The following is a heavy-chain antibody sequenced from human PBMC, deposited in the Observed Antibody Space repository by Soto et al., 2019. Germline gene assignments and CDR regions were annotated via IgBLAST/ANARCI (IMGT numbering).Heavy chain of an antibody. D-gene: IGHD3-9*01. CDR3: ARNRGGYDILTGYFPWFDP. V-gene: IGHV4-59*01. CDR1: GGSISSYY. J-gene: IGHJ5*02. CDR2: IYYSGST. Sequence: SETLSLTCTVSGGSISSYYWSWIRQPPGKGLEWIGHIYYSGSTNYNPSLKSRVTISVDTSKNQFSLKLSSVTAADTAVYYCARNRGGYDILTGYFPWFDPWGQGTLVTVSS.